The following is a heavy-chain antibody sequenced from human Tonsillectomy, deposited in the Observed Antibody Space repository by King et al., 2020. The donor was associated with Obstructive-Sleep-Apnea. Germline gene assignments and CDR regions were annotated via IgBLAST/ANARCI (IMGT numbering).Heavy chain of an antibody. CDR2: IYYSGST. J-gene: IGHJ5*02. Sequence: LQLQESGPGLVKPSETLSLTCTVSGGSISSSSYYWGWIRQPPGKGLEWIGSIYYSGSTNYNPSLKSRVTISIATSKNQFSLKLSSVTAADTAVYYCARVPYITGWSGWFDPWGQGTLVTVSS. V-gene: IGHV4-39*07. CDR3: ARVPYITGWSGWFDP. D-gene: IGHD6-19*01. CDR1: GGSISSSSYY.